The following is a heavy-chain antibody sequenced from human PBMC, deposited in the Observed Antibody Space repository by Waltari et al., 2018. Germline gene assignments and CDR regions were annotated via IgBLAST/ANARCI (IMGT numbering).Heavy chain of an antibody. D-gene: IGHD3-22*01. CDR1: GGSFTVMP. CDR2: VIPDFSRA. CDR3: ARGSDDFDSSGYYY. V-gene: IGHV1-69*15. J-gene: IGHJ4*02. Sequence: QVQLVQSGAEVKKPGSSVKVACTASGGSFTVMPITWVRQAPGQGLEWMGRVIPDFSRANYAQKFQGRVTISADESTTTAYLELSSLRSEDTAVYYCARGSDDFDSSGYYYWGQGTLITVSS.